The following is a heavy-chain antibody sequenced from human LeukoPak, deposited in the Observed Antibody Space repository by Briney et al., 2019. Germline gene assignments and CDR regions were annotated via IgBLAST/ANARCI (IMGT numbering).Heavy chain of an antibody. J-gene: IGHJ4*02. CDR3: ARSTVTRITMVRGVKIDY. Sequence: PSETLSPTCAVYGGSFSGYYWSWIRQPPGKGLEWIGEINHSGSTNYNPSLKSRVTISVDTSKNQFSLKLSSVTAADTAVYYCARSTVTRITMVRGVKIDYWGQGTLVTVSS. CDR1: GGSFSGYY. D-gene: IGHD3-10*01. CDR2: INHSGST. V-gene: IGHV4-34*01.